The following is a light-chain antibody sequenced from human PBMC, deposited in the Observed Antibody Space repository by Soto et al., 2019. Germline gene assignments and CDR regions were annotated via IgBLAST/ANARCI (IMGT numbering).Light chain of an antibody. V-gene: IGLV2-8*01. Sequence: QSALTQPPSASGSPGQSVTISCTGTSSDVGGYNYVSWYQQHPGNAPKLMISEVSKRPSGVPDRFSGSKSGNTASLTVSGLQSEDEAYYYCSSFAGNKHLVFGGGTQLTVL. CDR1: SSDVGGYNY. CDR3: SSFAGNKHLV. J-gene: IGLJ2*01. CDR2: EVS.